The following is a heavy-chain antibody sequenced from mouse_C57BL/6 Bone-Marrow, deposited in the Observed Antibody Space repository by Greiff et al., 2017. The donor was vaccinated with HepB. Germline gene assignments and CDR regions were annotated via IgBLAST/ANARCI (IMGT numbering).Heavy chain of an antibody. CDR3: ARAQATQHYYAMDY. CDR2: IYPGGGYT. D-gene: IGHD3-2*02. CDR1: GYTFTNYW. Sequence: QVQLQQSGAELVRPGTSVKMSCKASGYTFTNYWIGWAKQRPGHGLEWIGDIYPGGGYTNYNAKLKGKATLTADKSSRTTYMQFSSLTSEDSAIYYCARAQATQHYYAMDYWCQGTSVTVSS. V-gene: IGHV1-63*01. J-gene: IGHJ4*01.